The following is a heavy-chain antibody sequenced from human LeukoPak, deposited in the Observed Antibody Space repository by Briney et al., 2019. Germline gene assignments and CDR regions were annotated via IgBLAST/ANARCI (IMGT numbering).Heavy chain of an antibody. D-gene: IGHD6-19*01. Sequence: GSLRLSCAASGFTFSNYYMSWIRQAPGKGLEWIGSIYYSGSTYYNPSLKSRVTISVDTYKNQFSLKLSSVTAADTAVYYCARHSLSSGWLHYYYYYMDVWGKGTTVTVSS. CDR2: IYYSGST. CDR1: GFTFSNYY. CDR3: ARHSLSSGWLHYYYYYMDV. V-gene: IGHV4-39*07. J-gene: IGHJ6*03.